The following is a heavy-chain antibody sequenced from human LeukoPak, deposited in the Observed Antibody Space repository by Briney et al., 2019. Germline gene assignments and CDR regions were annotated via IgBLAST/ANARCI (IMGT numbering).Heavy chain of an antibody. Sequence: GGSLRLSCAASGFTFSSYAMSWVHQAPGKGLEWVSTIIGSGGDTYYADSVKGRFTISRDTSKNMLYLQMNSLRAEDTAVYYCAKAWAAAGTFASWGQGTLVTVSS. CDR2: IIGSGGDT. D-gene: IGHD6-13*01. CDR1: GFTFSSYA. J-gene: IGHJ4*02. CDR3: AKAWAAAGTFAS. V-gene: IGHV3-23*01.